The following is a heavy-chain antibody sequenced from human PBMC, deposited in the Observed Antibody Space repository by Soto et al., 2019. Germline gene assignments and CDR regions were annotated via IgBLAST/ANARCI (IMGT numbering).Heavy chain of an antibody. CDR1: GFRFSDYA. J-gene: IGHJ4*02. CDR3: ARDSGFCHYFCPNDY. CDR2: ISYDGSNR. V-gene: IGHV3-30*03. D-gene: IGHD3-10*01. Sequence: QVQLVESGGGVVPPGRSLRLSCASSGFRFSDYAIHWVRQAPGKGLEWVAVISYDGSNRYYGDSVKGRFTITRDNSMDTLYLQMNSLRVDDTAVYYCARDSGFCHYFCPNDYWGQGTLVTVSS.